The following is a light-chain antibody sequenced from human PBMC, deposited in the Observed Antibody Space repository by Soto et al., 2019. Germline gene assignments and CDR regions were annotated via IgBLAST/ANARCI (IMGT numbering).Light chain of an antibody. CDR3: QLWDSSVDHVA. CDR2: DDK. V-gene: IGLV3-21*02. J-gene: IGLJ2*01. CDR1: NIGGRS. Sequence: SYELTQPPSVSVAPGQTATITCGAYNIGGRSVHWYQQKPGQAPVLLLYDDKNRASGIPERISGSNSGNTATLTVTRVEAGDEADYYCQLWDSSVDHVAFGGGTKVTVL.